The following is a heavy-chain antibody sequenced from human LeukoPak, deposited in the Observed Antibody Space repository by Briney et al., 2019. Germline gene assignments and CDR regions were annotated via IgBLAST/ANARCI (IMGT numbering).Heavy chain of an antibody. CDR1: GGTFSSYA. CDR3: ARAVVPAAIRLDY. Sequence: GSSVTVSFKASGGTFSSYAISWVRQAPGQGLEWMGGIIPIFGTANYAQKFQGRVTITTDESTSTAYMELSSLRSEDTAVYYCARAVVPAAIRLDYWGQGTLVTVSS. CDR2: IIPIFGTA. J-gene: IGHJ4*02. D-gene: IGHD2-2*02. V-gene: IGHV1-69*05.